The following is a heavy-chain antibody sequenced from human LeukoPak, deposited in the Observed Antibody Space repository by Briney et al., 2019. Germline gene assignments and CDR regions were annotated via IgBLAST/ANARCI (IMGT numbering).Heavy chain of an antibody. Sequence: GGSLRLSCAASGFTFSSYAMSWVRQAPGKGLEWVSAISATGGSTNYADSVKGRFTISRDNSENTLFLQMHSLRAEDSAVYYCAKHQISSSWYAYWGQGLLVTVSS. CDR3: AKHQISSSWYAY. J-gene: IGHJ4*02. D-gene: IGHD6-13*01. V-gene: IGHV3-23*01. CDR2: ISATGGST. CDR1: GFTFSSYA.